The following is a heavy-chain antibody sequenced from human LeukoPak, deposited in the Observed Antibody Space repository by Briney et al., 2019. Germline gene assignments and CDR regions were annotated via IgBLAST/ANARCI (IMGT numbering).Heavy chain of an antibody. CDR1: GFTFSNYL. J-gene: IGHJ3*02. V-gene: IGHV3-74*01. Sequence: GGSLRLSCAASGFTFSNYLMHWVRQAPGKGLVWVSRINSDESNTNSYADPVKGRFTISRDNAKNTLYLQMNSLRAEDTAVYFCGRGGNGIDIWGQGTTVIVSS. CDR3: GRGGNGIDI. CDR2: INSDESNT. D-gene: IGHD2-8*01.